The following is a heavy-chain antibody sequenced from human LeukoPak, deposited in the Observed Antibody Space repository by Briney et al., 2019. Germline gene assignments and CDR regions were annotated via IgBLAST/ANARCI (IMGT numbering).Heavy chain of an antibody. CDR2: IYPGDSDV. CDR3: ARPTDYYDSSLDY. CDR1: GYSFTNYW. V-gene: IGHV5-51*01. Sequence: GESLKISCKGSGYSFTNYWIGWVRQMPGKGLEWMGIIYPGDSDVRYSPSFQGQVTISADKSISTAYLQWSSLKASDTAMYYCARPTDYYDSSLDYWGQGTLVTVSS. J-gene: IGHJ4*02. D-gene: IGHD3-22*01.